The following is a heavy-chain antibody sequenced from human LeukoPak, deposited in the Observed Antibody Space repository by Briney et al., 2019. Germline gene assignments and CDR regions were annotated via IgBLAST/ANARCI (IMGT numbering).Heavy chain of an antibody. Sequence: GGSLRLSCAASGFTFSSYSMNWVRQAPGKGLEWVSYISSSSSTIYYADSVKGRFTISRDNAKNSLYLQMNSLRAEDTAVYYCAKDLENYYDSSGYSPIDYWGQGTLVTVSS. V-gene: IGHV3-48*04. CDR2: ISSSSSTI. D-gene: IGHD3-22*01. CDR3: AKDLENYYDSSGYSPIDY. J-gene: IGHJ4*02. CDR1: GFTFSSYS.